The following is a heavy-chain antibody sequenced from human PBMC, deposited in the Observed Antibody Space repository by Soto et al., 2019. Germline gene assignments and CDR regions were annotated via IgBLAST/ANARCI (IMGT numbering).Heavy chain of an antibody. J-gene: IGHJ6*02. CDR3: ARDQGGEFLKGSGMDV. CDR2: INYSGET. CDR1: GASIRGYT. Sequence: QVQLQESGPGLVKPSETLSLPCTFSGASIRGYTWSWIRLSPGRGVEGIGCINYSGETNYNPSVKGRVPISVDRTKNQFSLKLSSGTAADTAVYYCARDQGGEFLKGSGMDVWGQGTTVTVSS. D-gene: IGHD3-10*01. V-gene: IGHV4-59*01.